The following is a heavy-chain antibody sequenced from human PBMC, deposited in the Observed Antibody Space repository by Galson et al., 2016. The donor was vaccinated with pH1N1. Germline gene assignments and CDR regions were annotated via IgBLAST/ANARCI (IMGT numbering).Heavy chain of an antibody. CDR1: GFSLSTSGVG. D-gene: IGHD4-17*01. CDR2: IYWDDDK. J-gene: IGHJ4*02. V-gene: IGHV2-5*02. Sequence: PALVKPPQTLTLTSTFSGFSLSTSGVGVGWIRQPPGKALEWLALIYWDDDKRYSPSLKSRLTITKDTSKNQVVLTMTNMDPVDTATYYCAHSGYGDYVGGLHYWGQGTLVTVSS. CDR3: AHSGYGDYVGGLHY.